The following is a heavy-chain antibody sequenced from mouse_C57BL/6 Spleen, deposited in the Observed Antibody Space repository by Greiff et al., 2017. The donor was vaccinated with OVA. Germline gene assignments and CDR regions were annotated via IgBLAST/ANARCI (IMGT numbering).Heavy chain of an antibody. D-gene: IGHD1-1*01. CDR2: IDPETGGT. CDR3: TRRGGSRGYYFAY. CDR1: GYTFTDYE. Sequence: QVQLQQSGAELVRPGASVTLSCKASGYTFTDYEMHWVKQTPVHGLEWIGAIDPETGGTAYNQKFKGKAILTADKSSSTAYMELRSLTSEDSSAYYCTRRGGSRGYYFAYWGQGTTLTVSS. V-gene: IGHV1-15*01. J-gene: IGHJ2*01.